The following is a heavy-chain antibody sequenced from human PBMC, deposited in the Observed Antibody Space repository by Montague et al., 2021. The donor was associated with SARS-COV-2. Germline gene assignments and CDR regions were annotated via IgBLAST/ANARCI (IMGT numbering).Heavy chain of an antibody. CDR2: IYYNTGNT. J-gene: IGHJ4*02. CDR3: ARGTGYDYYFDC. V-gene: IGHV4-59*01. D-gene: IGHD5-12*01. CDR1: GGSISDYY. Sequence: SETLSLTSSVSGGSISDYYWNWIRQPPGKGLEWIGYIYYNTGNTNYNPSLQSRVTISLDTSKNQFSLNLRSVTAADTALYFRARGTGYDYYFDCWGLGTLVTVSS.